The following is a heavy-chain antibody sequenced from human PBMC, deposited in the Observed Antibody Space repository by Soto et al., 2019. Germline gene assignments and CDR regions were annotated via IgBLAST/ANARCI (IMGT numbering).Heavy chain of an antibody. Sequence: ASVKVSCKASGYTFTNYGLSWVRQAPGQGLEWMGWITVYSGTTDHVQKLQGRVTMTTDTSTSTAYMELRSLRSDDTAVYYCARVGLRYFDWLSYGMDVWGQGTTVTVSS. CDR3: ARVGLRYFDWLSYGMDV. J-gene: IGHJ6*02. CDR1: GYTFTNYG. V-gene: IGHV1-18*04. CDR2: ITVYSGTT. D-gene: IGHD3-9*01.